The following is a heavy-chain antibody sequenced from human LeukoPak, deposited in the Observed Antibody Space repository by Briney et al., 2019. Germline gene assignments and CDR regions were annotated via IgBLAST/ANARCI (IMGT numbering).Heavy chain of an antibody. Sequence: GASVKVSCKASGGTFSSYAISWVRQAPGQGLEWMGGIIPIFGTANYAQKFQGRVTITADESTSTAYMELSSLRSKDTAVYYCARGSVGLVATAFFDYWGQGTLVTVSS. CDR3: ARGSVGLVATAFFDY. CDR2: IIPIFGTA. D-gene: IGHD5-12*01. CDR1: GGTFSSYA. J-gene: IGHJ4*02. V-gene: IGHV1-69*13.